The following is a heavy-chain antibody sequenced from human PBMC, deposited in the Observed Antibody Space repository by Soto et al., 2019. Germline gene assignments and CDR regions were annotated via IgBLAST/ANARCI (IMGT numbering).Heavy chain of an antibody. CDR1: SGSISSSNW. D-gene: IGHD2-2*01. CDR2: IYHSGST. V-gene: IGHV4-4*02. J-gene: IGHJ6*03. CDR3: ARGGGIFDCSSTSCYAKYYYYYYMDV. Sequence: QVQLQESGPGLVKPSGTLSLTCAVSSGSISSSNWWRWVRQPPGKGLEWIGEIYHSGSTNYNPSLISRVTISVAKSKNRFSLELSSVTAADTTVYYGARGGGIFDCSSTSCYAKYYYYYYMDVWGKGTTVTVSS.